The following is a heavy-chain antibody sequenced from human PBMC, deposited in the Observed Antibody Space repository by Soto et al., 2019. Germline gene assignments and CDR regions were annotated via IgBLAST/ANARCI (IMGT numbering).Heavy chain of an antibody. J-gene: IGHJ4*02. CDR2: IYPGDSDT. V-gene: IGHV5-51*01. CDR1: GYSFTSYW. Sequence: GESLKISCKGSGYSFTSYWIGWVRQMPGKGLEWMGIIYPGDSDTRYSPSFQGQVTISADKSISTAYLQWSSLKASDTATYYCARLKHRYSSSPEAFDYWGQGTLVTVSS. D-gene: IGHD6-6*01. CDR3: ARLKHRYSSSPEAFDY.